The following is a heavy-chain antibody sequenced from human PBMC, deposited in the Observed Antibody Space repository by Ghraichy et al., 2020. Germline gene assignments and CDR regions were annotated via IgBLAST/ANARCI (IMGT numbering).Heavy chain of an antibody. Sequence: SLNISCAASGFTFNSYGMHWVRQAPGKGLEWVASIRFDGTNKYYADSVRGRFTISRDNSKNTLYLQINTLRAEDTAVYYCAGEYYTSGWYVGYFDYWGQGTLVTVSS. D-gene: IGHD6-19*01. CDR3: AGEYYTSGWYVGYFDY. CDR1: GFTFNSYG. V-gene: IGHV3-33*01. CDR2: IRFDGTNK. J-gene: IGHJ4*02.